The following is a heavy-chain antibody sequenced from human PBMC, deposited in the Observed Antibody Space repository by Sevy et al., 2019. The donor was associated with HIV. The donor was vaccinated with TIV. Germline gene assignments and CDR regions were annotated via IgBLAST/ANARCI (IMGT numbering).Heavy chain of an antibody. Sequence: GGSLRLSCAASGFTFDDYTMHWVRQVPGKGLEWVSFITWDAAKTDYADSVKGRFTVSRDNSENSLYLQRNSLRTEDTALYFCAKDIPGWSGFDYWGQGTLVTVSS. CDR2: ITWDAAKT. V-gene: IGHV3-43*01. J-gene: IGHJ4*02. D-gene: IGHD3-10*01. CDR1: GFTFDDYT. CDR3: AKDIPGWSGFDY.